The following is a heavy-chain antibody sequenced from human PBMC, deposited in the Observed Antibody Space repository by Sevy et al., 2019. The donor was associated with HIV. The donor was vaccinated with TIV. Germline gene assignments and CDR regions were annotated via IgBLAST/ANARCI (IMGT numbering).Heavy chain of an antibody. CDR2: ISGSGGST. J-gene: IGHJ4*02. CDR3: AKIGSGSYYIFYYFDY. V-gene: IGHV3-23*01. Sequence: GGSLRLSCAASGFTFSSYAMSWVRQASGKGLEWVSAISGSGGSTYYADSVKGRFTISRDNSKNTLYLQMNSLRAEDTAVYYCAKIGSGSYYIFYYFDYWGQGTLVTVSS. D-gene: IGHD1-26*01. CDR1: GFTFSSYA.